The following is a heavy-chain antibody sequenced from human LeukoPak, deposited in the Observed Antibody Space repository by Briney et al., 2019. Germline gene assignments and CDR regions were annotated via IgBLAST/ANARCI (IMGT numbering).Heavy chain of an antibody. J-gene: IGHJ6*02. CDR1: GFTFSSYA. V-gene: IGHV3-30-3*01. CDR2: ISYDGSNK. CDR3: AGSGGSYPPTPYYYYGMDV. Sequence: GRSLRLSCAASGFTFSSYAMHWVRQAPGKGLEWVAVISYDGSNKYYADSVKGRFTISRDNSKNTLYLQMNSLRAEDTAVYYCAGSGGSYPPTPYYYYGMDVWGQGTMVTVSS. D-gene: IGHD1-26*01.